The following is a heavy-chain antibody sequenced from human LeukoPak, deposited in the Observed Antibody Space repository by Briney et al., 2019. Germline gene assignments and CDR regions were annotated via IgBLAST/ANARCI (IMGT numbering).Heavy chain of an antibody. Sequence: NPGGSLRLSSAAPGFTFSSNTMNWVRQPPRQGLKWVASITSSSSYINYADSVKGRFTISRDNAKNALYLQMNSLRAEDTAVYYCARAPRSSYSSSWYPGFDYWGQGTLVTVSS. J-gene: IGHJ4*02. V-gene: IGHV3-21*01. CDR3: ARAPRSSYSSSWYPGFDY. CDR2: ITSSSSYI. CDR1: GFTFSSNT. D-gene: IGHD6-13*01.